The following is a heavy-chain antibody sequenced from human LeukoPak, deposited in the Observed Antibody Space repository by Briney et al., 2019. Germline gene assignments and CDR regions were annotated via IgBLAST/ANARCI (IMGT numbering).Heavy chain of an antibody. J-gene: IGHJ4*02. CDR2: VGRDGSEK. CDR1: GFTFSDYW. CDR3: AKVGAWELQRVFEN. Sequence: GGSLRLSCAASGFTFSDYWMTWVRQVPGKGLEWVANVGRDGSEKNYVDSVKGRFTISRDNAKKSLYLEVNSLRVEDTALYYCAKVGAWELQRVFENWGQGTLVTVSS. D-gene: IGHD1-26*01. V-gene: IGHV3-7*01.